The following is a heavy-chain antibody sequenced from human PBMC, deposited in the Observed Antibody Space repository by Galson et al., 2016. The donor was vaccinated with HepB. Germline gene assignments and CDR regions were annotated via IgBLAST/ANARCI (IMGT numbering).Heavy chain of an antibody. CDR2: IKQDGSEK. V-gene: IGHV3-7*01. CDR3: AKDRPAYSGSYWGYFDY. CDR1: GFTFSDYW. J-gene: IGHJ4*01. D-gene: IGHD1-26*01. Sequence: SLRLSCAASGFTFSDYWVAWVRQTPGEGLEWVANIKQDGSEKYYVDSVKGRFTISRDNSKNTLYLQMNSLRPEDTAVYYCAKDRPAYSGSYWGYFDYWGQGTLVTVSS.